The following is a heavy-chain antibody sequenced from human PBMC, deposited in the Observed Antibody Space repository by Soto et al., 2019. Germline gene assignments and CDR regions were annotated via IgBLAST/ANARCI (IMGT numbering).Heavy chain of an antibody. CDR1: GGSMSRYY. CDR2: IYYSGYT. D-gene: IGHD3-16*01. Sequence: QVQLQESGPGLVKPSETLSLTCTVSGGSMSRYYWIWIRQAPGKGLEWIGYIYYSGYTKYDPSLKSRVPMSVDTSKNQFSLKLSSVTAADTAVYYCAGGMAPIELDFWGQGTLVTASS. CDR3: AGGMAPIELDF. V-gene: IGHV4-59*01. J-gene: IGHJ4*02.